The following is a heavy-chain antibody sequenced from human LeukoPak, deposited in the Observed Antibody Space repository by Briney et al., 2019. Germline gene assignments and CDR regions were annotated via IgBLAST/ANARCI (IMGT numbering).Heavy chain of an antibody. CDR3: ARVRALSYYDSSGDLYYFEY. D-gene: IGHD3-22*01. V-gene: IGHV4-59*02. CDR2: IYFSVIT. J-gene: IGHJ4*02. Sequence: SETLSPTRTVSGGSVSSYYWGWLWQPPGKGLGWIGFIYFSVITDYNPSLKGRVTISVDTHKNHFSLRLSSVTAADTAVYYCARVRALSYYDSSGDLYYFEYWGQGTLVTVSS. CDR1: GGSVSSYY.